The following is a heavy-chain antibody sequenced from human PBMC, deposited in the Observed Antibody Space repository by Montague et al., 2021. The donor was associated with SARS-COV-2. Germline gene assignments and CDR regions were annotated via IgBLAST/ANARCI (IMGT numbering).Heavy chain of an antibody. CDR2: ISYDGSNK. V-gene: IGHV3-30-3*01. Sequence: SLRLSCAASGFTFSSYSMHWVRQAPGKGLEWVAVISYDGSNKYYADSVKGRFTISRDNSKNTLYLQMYSLRAEDTAVYYCARDRRDYDGSVYLGVAYNWCDPWGQGTLVTVSS. J-gene: IGHJ5*02. D-gene: IGHD3-22*01. CDR1: GFTFSSYS. CDR3: ARDRRDYDGSVYLGVAYNWCDP.